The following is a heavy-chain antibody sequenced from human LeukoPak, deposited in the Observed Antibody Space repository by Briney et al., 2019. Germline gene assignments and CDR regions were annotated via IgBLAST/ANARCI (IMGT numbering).Heavy chain of an antibody. Sequence: GGSLRLSCVFSGFTFSSYAMSWVRQAPGKGLEWVSSLSGSGGSTYYADSVKGRFTISRDNSKNTLYLQMNSLRAEDTAVYYCAKEGYDYVWGSYRVDYWGQGTLVTVSS. V-gene: IGHV3-23*01. D-gene: IGHD3-16*02. CDR2: LSGSGGST. CDR3: AKEGYDYVWGSYRVDY. J-gene: IGHJ4*02. CDR1: GFTFSSYA.